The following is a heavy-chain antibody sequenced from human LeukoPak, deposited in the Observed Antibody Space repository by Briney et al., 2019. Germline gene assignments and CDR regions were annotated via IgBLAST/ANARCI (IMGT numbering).Heavy chain of an antibody. CDR1: GYTFRSYD. CDR2: ICGYNGNT. V-gene: IGHV1-18*01. CDR3: ARSSLGTITAGPFDS. J-gene: IGHJ4*02. Sequence: GASVKVSCKASGYTFRSYDIAWVRQAPGQGLEWMGWICGYNGNTNYAQKLQGRVSMTTDTSTTTAYMELRSLTSDDTPLYYCARSSLGTITAGPFDSRGQGNPVTASP. D-gene: IGHD5-12*01.